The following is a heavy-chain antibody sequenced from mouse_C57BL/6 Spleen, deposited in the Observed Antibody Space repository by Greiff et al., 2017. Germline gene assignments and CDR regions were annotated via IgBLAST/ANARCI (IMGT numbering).Heavy chain of an antibody. CDR3: TRHALYAMDY. CDR2: IWSDGST. Sequence: QVQLKESGPGLVAPSQSLSITCTVSGFSLTSYGVHWVRQPPGKGLEWLVVIWSDGSTTYNSALKSRLSTSTDNSKSQVFLKMNSLHADDAAMYYCTRHALYAMDYWGQGTSVTVSS. J-gene: IGHJ4*01. V-gene: IGHV2-6-1*01. CDR1: GFSLTSYG.